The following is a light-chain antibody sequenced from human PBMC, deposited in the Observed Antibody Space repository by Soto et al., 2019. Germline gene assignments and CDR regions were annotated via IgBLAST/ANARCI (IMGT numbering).Light chain of an antibody. CDR2: SSN. Sequence: QSVLTQPPSASGTPGQSVTISCSGSSSNIGSNTVDWYQQLPGTAPKLLIYSSNQRPSGVPDRFSGSKSGTSASLAISGLQSDDEADYFCCSYAGMYSYVFAAGTKVTVL. CDR1: SSNIGSNT. J-gene: IGLJ1*01. CDR3: CSYAGMYSYV. V-gene: IGLV1-44*01.